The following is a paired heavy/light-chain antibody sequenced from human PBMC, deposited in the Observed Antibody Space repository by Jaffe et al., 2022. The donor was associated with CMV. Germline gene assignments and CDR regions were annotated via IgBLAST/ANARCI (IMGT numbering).Light chain of an antibody. CDR3: QQYYTTPPT. CDR2: WAS. V-gene: IGKV4-1*01. CDR1: QSVLYISNNQNY. J-gene: IGKJ1*01. Sequence: DIVMTQSPDSLALPLGEWATINCRSSQSVLYISNNQNYLAWYQQKPGQPPKLLISWASTRESGVPDRFSGSGSGTDFALTISSLQAEDVAVYYCQQYYTTPPTFGQGTKVEIK.
Heavy chain of an antibody. CDR1: GFTFSSYN. V-gene: IGHV3-21*01. CDR3: VRDRHYYDTIGFYLDAFDM. Sequence: EVQLVESGGGLVKPGGSLRLSCAASGFTFSSYNMNWVRQAPGKGLEWVSSVSGRSNYIYYTDSVKGRFTISRDNAKNSLFLQMNSLRAEDTAVYYCVRDRHYYDTIGFYLDAFDMWGQGTMVTVSS. D-gene: IGHD3-22*01. J-gene: IGHJ3*02. CDR2: VSGRSNYI.